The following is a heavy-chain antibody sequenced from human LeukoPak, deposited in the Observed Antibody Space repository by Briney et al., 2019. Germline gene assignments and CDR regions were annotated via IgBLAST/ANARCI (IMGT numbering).Heavy chain of an antibody. V-gene: IGHV3-7*01. CDR2: IEQDGSEK. CDR3: AKGHTSLAP. D-gene: IGHD5-18*01. Sequence: GGSLRLSCAASGFSFTTSWMSWVRLAPGKGLEWVASIEQDGSEKYYVDSVKGRFTISRDNAKNSLFLQMNSLRAEDTAVYYCAKGHTSLAPGGQGALVPVSS. J-gene: IGHJ4*02. CDR1: GFSFTTSW.